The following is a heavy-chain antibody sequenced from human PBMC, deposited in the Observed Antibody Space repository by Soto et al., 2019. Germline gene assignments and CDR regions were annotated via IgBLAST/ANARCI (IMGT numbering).Heavy chain of an antibody. CDR3: VRENYYYGMDV. Sequence: EVQLVESGGGLVQPGGSLRLSCVASGFTVSTDWMYWVRRAPGKGLEWVSVIKSGGNTYYADSVEGRFTISRDNPKNTVYLQMNSLRAEDTAVYYCVRENYYYGMDVWGQGTTVTVSS. CDR2: IKSGGNT. CDR1: GFTVSTDW. J-gene: IGHJ6*02. V-gene: IGHV3-66*01.